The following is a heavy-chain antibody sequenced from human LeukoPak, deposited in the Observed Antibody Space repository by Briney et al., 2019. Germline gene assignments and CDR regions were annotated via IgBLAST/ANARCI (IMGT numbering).Heavy chain of an antibody. D-gene: IGHD3-22*01. CDR2: VYHSGST. CDR3: AIHGNYYDTSQSDP. Sequence: PSETLSLTCAVSGYSISSGYYWGWIRHPPGKGLEWIGSVYHSGSTYYNPSLKRRVTISVDTSKNQFSLKLSSVTAADTAVYYCAIHGNYYDTSQSDPWGQGALVTVSS. V-gene: IGHV4-38-2*01. CDR1: GYSISSGYY. J-gene: IGHJ5*02.